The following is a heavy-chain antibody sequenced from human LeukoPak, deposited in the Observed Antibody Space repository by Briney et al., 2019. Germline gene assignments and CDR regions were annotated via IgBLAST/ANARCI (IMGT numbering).Heavy chain of an antibody. CDR2: IYYSGST. V-gene: IGHV4-59*01. J-gene: IGHJ6*03. Sequence: SETLSLTCTVSGGSISSYYWSWIRQPPGKGLEWIGYIYYSGSTNYNPSLKSRVTISVDTSKNQFSLKLSSVTAADTAVYYCARDVAVRGVAAYYYYMDVWGKGTTVTVSS. CDR3: ARDVAVRGVAAYYYYMDV. CDR1: GGSISSYY. D-gene: IGHD3-10*01.